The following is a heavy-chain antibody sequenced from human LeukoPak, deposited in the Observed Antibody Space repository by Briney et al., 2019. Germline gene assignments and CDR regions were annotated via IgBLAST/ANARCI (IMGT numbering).Heavy chain of an antibody. CDR3: ATSRGGTRWGDSSGYYPHFYYFDY. CDR1: GYTFTSYG. J-gene: IGHJ4*02. Sequence: ASVKVSCKASGYTFTSYGISWVRQAPGQGLEWMGWISAYNGNTNYAQELQGRVTMTTDTSTSTAYMELRSLRSDDTAVYYCATSRGGTRWGDSSGYYPHFYYFDYWGQGTLVTVSS. CDR2: ISAYNGNT. D-gene: IGHD3-22*01. V-gene: IGHV1-18*04.